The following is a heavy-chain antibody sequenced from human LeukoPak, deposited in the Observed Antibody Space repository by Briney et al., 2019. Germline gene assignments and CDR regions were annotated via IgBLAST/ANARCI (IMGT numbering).Heavy chain of an antibody. CDR3: ARSAGRGAGRFGPFEYYFDY. Sequence: SETLSLTCAVYGGSFSGYYWSWIRQPAGKGLEWIGRIYTSGSTNYNPSLKSRVTMSVDTSKNQFSLKLSSVTAADTAVYYCARSAGRGAGRFGPFEYYFDYWGQGTLVTVSS. D-gene: IGHD3-10*01. CDR1: GGSFSGYY. CDR2: IYTSGST. J-gene: IGHJ4*02. V-gene: IGHV4-59*10.